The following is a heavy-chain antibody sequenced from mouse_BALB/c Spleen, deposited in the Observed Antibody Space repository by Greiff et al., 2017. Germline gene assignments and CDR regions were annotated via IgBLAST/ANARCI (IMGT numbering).Heavy chain of an antibody. Sequence: QVQLQQSGAELARPGASVKMSCKASGYTFTSYTMHWVKQRPGQGLEWIGYINPSSGYTNYNQKFKDKATLTADKSSSTAYMQLSSLTSEDSAVYYCARWGGHGAMDYWGQGTSVTVSA. V-gene: IGHV1-4*01. CDR2: INPSSGYT. J-gene: IGHJ4*01. CDR3: ARWGGHGAMDY. CDR1: GYTFTSYT.